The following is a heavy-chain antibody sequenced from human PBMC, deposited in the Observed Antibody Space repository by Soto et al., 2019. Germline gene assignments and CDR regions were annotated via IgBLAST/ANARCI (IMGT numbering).Heavy chain of an antibody. Sequence: SETLSLTCTVSGGSISSGGYYWSWIRQHPGKGLEWIGYIYYSGSTYYNPSLKSRVTISVDTSKNQFSLKLSSVTAADTAVYYCARVRAGYSSSSFDYWGQGTLVTVSS. J-gene: IGHJ4*02. CDR2: IYYSGST. CDR3: ARVRAGYSSSSFDY. D-gene: IGHD6-13*01. V-gene: IGHV4-31*03. CDR1: GGSISSGGYY.